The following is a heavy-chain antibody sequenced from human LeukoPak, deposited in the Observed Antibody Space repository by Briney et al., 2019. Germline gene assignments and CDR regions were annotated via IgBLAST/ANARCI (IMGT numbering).Heavy chain of an antibody. J-gene: IGHJ4*02. CDR2: IYYSGST. D-gene: IGHD6-13*01. V-gene: IGHV4-39*01. Sequence: PSETLSLTCTVSGDSISSTSSYWGWIRQPPGKGLEWIGSIYYSGSTYYNPSLKSRVTISVDTSKNQFSLKLSSVTAADTAVYYCASGYRGAAAGYYFDYWGQGTLVTVSS. CDR1: GDSISSTSSY. CDR3: ASGYRGAAAGYYFDY.